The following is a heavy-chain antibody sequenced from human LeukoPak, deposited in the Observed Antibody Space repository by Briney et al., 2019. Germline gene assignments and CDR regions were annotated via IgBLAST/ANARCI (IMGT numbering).Heavy chain of an antibody. J-gene: IGHJ4*02. D-gene: IGHD6-6*01. V-gene: IGHV3-21*01. CDR3: ARAGIAAPDY. CDR2: ISSSSSYI. CDR1: GFTFSSYW. Sequence: GGSLRLSCAASGFTFSSYWMHWVRQAPGKGLEWVSSISSSSSYIYYADSVKGRFTISRDNAKNSLYLQMNSLRAEDTAVYYCARAGIAAPDYWGQGTLVTVSS.